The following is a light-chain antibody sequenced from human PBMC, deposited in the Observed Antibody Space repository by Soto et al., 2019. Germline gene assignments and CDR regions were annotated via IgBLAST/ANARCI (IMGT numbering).Light chain of an antibody. CDR1: SSDVGGYNY. V-gene: IGLV2-11*01. CDR2: DVS. Sequence: QSALTQPRSVSGSPGQSVTISCTGTSSDVGGYNYVSWYQQHPGKAPKLMIYDVSKRPSGVPDRFSGSKSGNTASLTISGLQAEDEADYYCCSYAGSYPFEEVFGGGTKLTVL. J-gene: IGLJ2*01. CDR3: CSYAGSYPFEEV.